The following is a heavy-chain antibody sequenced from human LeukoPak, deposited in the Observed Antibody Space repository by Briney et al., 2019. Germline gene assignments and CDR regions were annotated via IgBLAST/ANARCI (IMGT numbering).Heavy chain of an antibody. V-gene: IGHV3-20*04. J-gene: IGHJ4*02. CDR1: GFTFDDYG. CDR3: AKDYGDYVYYFDY. Sequence: GGSLRLSCAASGFTFDDYGMSWVRQAPGKGLEWVSGINWNGGSTGYADSVKGRFTISRDNAKNSLYLQMNSLRTEDTALYYCAKDYGDYVYYFDYWGQGTLVTVSS. D-gene: IGHD4-17*01. CDR2: INWNGGST.